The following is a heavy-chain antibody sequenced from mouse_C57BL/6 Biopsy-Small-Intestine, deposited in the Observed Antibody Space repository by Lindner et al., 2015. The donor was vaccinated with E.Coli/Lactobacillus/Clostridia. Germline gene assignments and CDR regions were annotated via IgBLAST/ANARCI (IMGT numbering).Heavy chain of an antibody. Sequence: VQLQESGGDLVKPGGSLKLSCAASGFTFSSYGMSWVRQTPDKRLEWVATISSGGSYTYYPDSVKGRFTISSDNAKNTLYLQMSSLKSEDTAMYYCAMDYWGQGTSATVSS. CDR1: GFTFSSYG. V-gene: IGHV5-6*01. CDR3: AMDY. J-gene: IGHJ4*01. CDR2: ISSGGSYT.